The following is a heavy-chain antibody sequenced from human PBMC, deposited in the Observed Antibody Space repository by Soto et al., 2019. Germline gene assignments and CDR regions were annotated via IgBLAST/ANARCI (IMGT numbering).Heavy chain of an antibody. V-gene: IGHV1-69*13. J-gene: IGHJ4*02. CDR1: GGTVSSYA. Sequence: SVRVSCKASGGTVSSYAISGVRQAPGQGLEWMGGIIPIFGTANYAQKFQGRVTITADESTSTAYVELSSLRSEDTALYYCSVYHDDSSGYYQDYWGQGTLLTVSS. CDR2: IIPIFGTA. D-gene: IGHD3-22*01. CDR3: SVYHDDSSGYYQDY.